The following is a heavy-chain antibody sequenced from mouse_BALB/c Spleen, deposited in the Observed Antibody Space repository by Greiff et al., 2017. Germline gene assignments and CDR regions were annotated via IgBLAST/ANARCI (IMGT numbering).Heavy chain of an antibody. CDR3: ARRGYYGNYERAMDY. CDR2: ISSGGGST. D-gene: IGHD2-1*01. CDR1: GFAFSSYD. J-gene: IGHJ4*01. V-gene: IGHV5-12-1*01. Sequence: DVKLVESGGGLVKPGGSLKLSCAASGFAFSSYDMSWVRQTPEKRLEWVAYISSGGGSTYYPDTVKGRFTISRDNAKNTLYLQMSSLKSEDTAMYYCARRGYYGNYERAMDYWGQGTSVTVSS.